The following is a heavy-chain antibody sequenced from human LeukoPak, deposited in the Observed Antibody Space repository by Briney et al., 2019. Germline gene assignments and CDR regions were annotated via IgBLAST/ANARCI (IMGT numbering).Heavy chain of an antibody. V-gene: IGHV4-59*05. CDR1: GFTFSSYSMN. Sequence: PGGSLRLSCAASGFTFSSYSMNWVRQAPGKGLEWVGTISSSGTTYYSPSLRSRLTISVDTSKNHFSLKLTSVTAADTAVYYCVAEVEAADSPLGHLNFDSWGQGILASVSS. CDR3: VAEVEAADSPLGHLNFDS. J-gene: IGHJ4*02. D-gene: IGHD7-27*01. CDR2: ISSSGTT.